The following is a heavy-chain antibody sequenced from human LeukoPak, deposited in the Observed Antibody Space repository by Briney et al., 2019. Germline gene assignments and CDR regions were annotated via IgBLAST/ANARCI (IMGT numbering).Heavy chain of an antibody. D-gene: IGHD6-13*01. CDR3: ARDASSSWYVDYYYMDV. Sequence: PGGSLRLSCAASGFTFSSYAMHWVRQAPGKGLEWVAVIYDGANKYYADSVKGRITISRDNSNNTLYLQMNSLRAEDTAVYYCARDASSSWYVDYYYMDVWGKGTTVTVSS. V-gene: IGHV3-30-3*01. CDR2: IYDGANK. J-gene: IGHJ6*03. CDR1: GFTFSSYA.